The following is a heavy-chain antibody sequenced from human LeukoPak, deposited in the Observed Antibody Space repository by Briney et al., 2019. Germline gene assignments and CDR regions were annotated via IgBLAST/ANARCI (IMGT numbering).Heavy chain of an antibody. CDR2: ISGSGGST. D-gene: IGHD3-22*01. CDR1: GFTLSSYS. Sequence: GSLRLPCAASGFTLSSYSMSLVRPAPRKGLELGPAISGSGGSTYYADSVKGRFTISRDNSKNTLYLQMNSLRAEDTAVYYCAKAITMIVVVRGFDYWGQGTLVTVSS. V-gene: IGHV3-23*01. J-gene: IGHJ4*02. CDR3: AKAITMIVVVRGFDY.